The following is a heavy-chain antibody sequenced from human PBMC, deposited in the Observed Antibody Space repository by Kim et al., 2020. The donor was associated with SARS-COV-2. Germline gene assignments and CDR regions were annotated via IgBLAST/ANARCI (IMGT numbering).Heavy chain of an antibody. D-gene: IGHD3-22*01. CDR2: IKSDGSGT. J-gene: IGHJ1*01. Sequence: GGSLRLSCAASGFTFSNYWMHWVRQAPGKGLVWISSIKSDGSGTTYADSVKGRFTISRDNAKNTLYLQMNSLGAGDTALYYCASGRMFYYDGSSYTEYFQHGGQGARVTVPS. CDR1: GFTFSNYW. CDR3: ASGRMFYYDGSSYTEYFQH. V-gene: IGHV3-74*01.